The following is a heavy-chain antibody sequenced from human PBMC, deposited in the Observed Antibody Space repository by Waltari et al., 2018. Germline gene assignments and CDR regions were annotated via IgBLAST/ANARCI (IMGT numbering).Heavy chain of an antibody. D-gene: IGHD3-3*01. CDR2: IYTRGST. Sequence: QVQLQESGPGLVKPSQTLSLTCTVSGGSISSGRYYWSWIRQPAGQGLEWIGRIYTRGSTNYNPSLKSRVTISVDTSKNQCSLKLSSVTAADTAVYYCARAPRITIFGVVIGAFDIWGQGTMVTVSS. CDR3: ARAPRITIFGVVIGAFDI. CDR1: GGSISSGRYY. J-gene: IGHJ3*02. V-gene: IGHV4-61*02.